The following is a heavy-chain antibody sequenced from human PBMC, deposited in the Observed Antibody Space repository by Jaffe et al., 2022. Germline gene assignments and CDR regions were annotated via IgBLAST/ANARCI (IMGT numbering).Heavy chain of an antibody. D-gene: IGHD6-19*01. Sequence: EVQLLESGGGLVHPGGSLRLSCAASGFTFSNYAMSWVRQAPGKGLEWVSSTNGGGSTTNYAQSVKGRFTISRDNSKSTLFLQMNSLRADDTAVYYCAADLLREAGRNDHWGQGTLVTVSS. J-gene: IGHJ4*02. V-gene: IGHV3-23*01. CDR3: AADLLREAGRNDH. CDR1: GFTFSNYA. CDR2: TNGGGSTT.